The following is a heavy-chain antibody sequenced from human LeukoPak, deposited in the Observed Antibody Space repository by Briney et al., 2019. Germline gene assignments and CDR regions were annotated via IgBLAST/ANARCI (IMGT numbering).Heavy chain of an antibody. CDR1: GFTFSSYG. V-gene: IGHV3-30*02. D-gene: IGHD2-2*01. J-gene: IGHJ1*01. CDR3: AKGFPRYCSSTSCSSAEYFQH. CDR2: IRYDGSNK. Sequence: PGGSLRLSCAASGFTFSSYGMHWVRQAPGKGLEWVAFIRYDGSNKYYADSVKGRFTISRDNSKNTLYLQMNSLRAEDTAVYYCAKGFPRYCSSTSCSSAEYFQHWGQGTLVTVSS.